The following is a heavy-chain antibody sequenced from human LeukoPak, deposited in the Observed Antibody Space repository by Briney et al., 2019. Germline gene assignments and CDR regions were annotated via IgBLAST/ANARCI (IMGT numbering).Heavy chain of an antibody. V-gene: IGHV3-21*01. Sequence: GGSLRLSCAASGFTFSSYSMNSVRQPPGKWLEWVSSISSSSSYIYYADSVEGRFTISRDNAKNSLYLQMNSLRAEDTAVYYCARDISTAHWYFDLWGRGTLVTVSS. CDR2: ISSSSSYI. CDR1: GFTFSSYS. CDR3: ARDISTAHWYFDL. D-gene: IGHD3-22*01. J-gene: IGHJ2*01.